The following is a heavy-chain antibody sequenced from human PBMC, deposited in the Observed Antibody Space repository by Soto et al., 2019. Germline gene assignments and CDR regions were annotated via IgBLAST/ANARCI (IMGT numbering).Heavy chain of an antibody. CDR2: IIPILGIA. D-gene: IGHD2-2*01. J-gene: IGHJ1*01. Sequence: VKVSCKASGGTFSSYTISWVRRAPGQGLEWMGRIIPILGIANYAQKFQGRVTITADKSTSTAYMELSSLRSEDTAVYYCASVSSTSSYAEYFQHWGQGTLVTVSS. CDR1: GGTFSSYT. CDR3: ASVSSTSSYAEYFQH. V-gene: IGHV1-69*02.